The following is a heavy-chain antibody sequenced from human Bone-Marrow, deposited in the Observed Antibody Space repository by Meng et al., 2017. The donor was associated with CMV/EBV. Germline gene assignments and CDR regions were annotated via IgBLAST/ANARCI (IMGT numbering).Heavy chain of an antibody. V-gene: IGHV4-34*01. CDR2: INHSGST. J-gene: IGHJ5*01. D-gene: IGHD4-11*01. CDR1: GGSFSGYY. Sequence: SETLSLTCAVYGGSFSGYYWSWIRQPPGKGLEWIGEINHSGSTNYNPSLKSRVTISVDTSKNQFSLKLSSVTAADTAVYYCARGNFDYNNYHGWFDSWGQGPLVTVSS. CDR3: ARGNFDYNNYHGWFDS.